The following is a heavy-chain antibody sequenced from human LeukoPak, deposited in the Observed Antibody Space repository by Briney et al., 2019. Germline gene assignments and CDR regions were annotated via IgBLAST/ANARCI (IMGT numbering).Heavy chain of an antibody. CDR1: GGSFSGYY. CDR3: ARAAAGRFYYYYYMDV. V-gene: IGHV4-34*01. CDR2: INHSGST. D-gene: IGHD6-13*01. Sequence: PSETLSLTCAVYGGSFSGYYWSWIRQPPGKGLEWIGEINHSGSTNYNPSLKSRVTISVDKSKNQFSLKLSSVTAADTAVYYCARAAAGRFYYYYYMDVWGKGTTVTVSS. J-gene: IGHJ6*03.